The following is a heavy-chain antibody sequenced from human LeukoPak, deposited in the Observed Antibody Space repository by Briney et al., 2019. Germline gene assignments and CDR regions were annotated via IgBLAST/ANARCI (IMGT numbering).Heavy chain of an antibody. CDR2: IKQDGSEK. CDR3: ATPYCSSTSCYFGY. D-gene: IGHD2-2*01. V-gene: IGHV3-7*01. Sequence: GGSLRLSCAASGFPFKSYWMNWVRQAPGKGLEWVANIKQDGSEKYYVDSVKGRFTISRDNAKNSLYLQTNSLRAEDTAVYYCATPYCSSTSCYFGYWGQGTLVTVSS. J-gene: IGHJ4*02. CDR1: GFPFKSYW.